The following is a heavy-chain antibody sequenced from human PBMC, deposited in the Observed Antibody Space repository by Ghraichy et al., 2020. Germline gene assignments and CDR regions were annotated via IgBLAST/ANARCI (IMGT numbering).Heavy chain of an antibody. CDR3: AREIHCSSTSCYRKKYYYYYGMDV. J-gene: IGHJ6*02. D-gene: IGHD2-2*01. CDR2: INHSGST. CDR1: GGSFSGYY. V-gene: IGHV4-34*01. Sequence: SETLSLTCAVYGGSFSGYYWSWIRQPPGKGLEWIGEINHSGSTNYNPSLKSRVTISVDTSKNQFSLKLSSVTAADTAVYYCAREIHCSSTSCYRKKYYYYYGMDVWGQGTTVTVSS.